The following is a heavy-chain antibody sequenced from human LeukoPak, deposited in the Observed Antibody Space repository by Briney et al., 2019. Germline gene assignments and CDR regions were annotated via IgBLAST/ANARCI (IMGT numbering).Heavy chain of an antibody. V-gene: IGHV4-31*03. Sequence: SQTLSLTCTVSGGSISSGGYYWSWIRQHPGKGLEWIGCIYYSGSTYYNPSLKSRVTISVDTSKNQFSLKLSSVTAADTAVYYCARGPITILAFDIWGQGTMVTVSS. CDR2: IYYSGST. D-gene: IGHD3-3*01. J-gene: IGHJ3*02. CDR1: GGSISSGGYY. CDR3: ARGPITILAFDI.